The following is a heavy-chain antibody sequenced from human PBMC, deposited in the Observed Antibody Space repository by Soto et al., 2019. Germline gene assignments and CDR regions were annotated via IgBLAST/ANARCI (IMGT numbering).Heavy chain of an antibody. CDR2: IDWDDDK. V-gene: IGHV2-70*01. D-gene: IGHD6-13*01. CDR3: ARTDPGIAAAGTYFDY. J-gene: IGHJ4*02. CDR1: GFSLITSGMC. Sequence: GTTLVNRTQTLTLTCTFSGFSLITSGMCVSWIRQPPGKALEWLALIDWDDDKYYSTSLKTRLTISKDTSKNQVVLTMTNMDPVDTATYYCARTDPGIAAAGTYFDYWGQGTLVTVSS.